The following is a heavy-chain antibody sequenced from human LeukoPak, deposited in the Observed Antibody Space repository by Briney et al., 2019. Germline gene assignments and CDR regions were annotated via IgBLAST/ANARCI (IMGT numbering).Heavy chain of an antibody. CDR3: ARDRSYYYDRSYAFDI. Sequence: SVKVSCKASGGTFSSYAISWVRQAPGQGLEWMGGIIPIFGTANYAQKFQGGVTITADKSTSTAYMELSSLRSEDTAVYYCARDRSYYYDRSYAFDIWGQGTMVTVSS. CDR1: GGTFSSYA. CDR2: IIPIFGTA. D-gene: IGHD3-22*01. V-gene: IGHV1-69*06. J-gene: IGHJ3*02.